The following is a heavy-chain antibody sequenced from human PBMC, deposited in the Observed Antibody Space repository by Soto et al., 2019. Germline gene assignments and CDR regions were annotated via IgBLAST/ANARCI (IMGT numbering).Heavy chain of an antibody. Sequence: QVQLVQSGAEVKKPGSSVKVSCKASGGTFSSYAISWVRQAPGQGLEWMGGIIPIFGTANYAQKFQGRVTVTADESTSTAYMELSSMRSEDTAVYYCARIVVDTDMVTSWGLSGSPFYYCYGMDVWGQGTTVTVSS. V-gene: IGHV1-69*01. CDR1: GGTFSSYA. CDR3: ARIVVDTDMVTSWGLSGSPFYYCYGMDV. D-gene: IGHD5-18*01. J-gene: IGHJ6*02. CDR2: IIPIFGTA.